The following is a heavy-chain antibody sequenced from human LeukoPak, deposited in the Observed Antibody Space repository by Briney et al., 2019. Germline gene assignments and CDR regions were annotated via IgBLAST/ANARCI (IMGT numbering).Heavy chain of an antibody. J-gene: IGHJ5*02. V-gene: IGHV4-34*01. Sequence: SETLSLTCAVYGGSFSGYYWSWIRHPPGKGLEWIGEINHSGSTNYNPSLKSRVTTSVDTSKNQFSLKLSSVTAADTAVYYCARGSYYYGSGTKYNWFDPWGQGTLVTVSS. CDR2: INHSGST. D-gene: IGHD3-10*01. CDR3: ARGSYYYGSGTKYNWFDP. CDR1: GGSFSGYY.